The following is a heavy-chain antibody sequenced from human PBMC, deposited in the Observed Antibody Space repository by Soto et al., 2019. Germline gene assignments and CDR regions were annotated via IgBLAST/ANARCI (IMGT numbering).Heavy chain of an antibody. CDR1: GFTFSSYW. J-gene: IGHJ5*02. D-gene: IGHD6-13*01. Sequence: EVQLVESGGGLVQPGASLRLSCAASGFTFSSYWMHWVRQAPGKGLVWVSRINSDGSRTNYADSVKGRFTVSRDNAKNTHYLQMNRLRAEDTAVYYCAKVLTGSWYLFVPWGQGTLVTVSS. CDR2: INSDGSRT. CDR3: AKVLTGSWYLFVP. V-gene: IGHV3-74*01.